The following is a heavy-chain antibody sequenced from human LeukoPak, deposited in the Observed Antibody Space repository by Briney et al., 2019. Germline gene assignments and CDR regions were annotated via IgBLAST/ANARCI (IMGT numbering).Heavy chain of an antibody. Sequence: PGGSLRLSCAASGFTFDDYAMPWVRQAPGKGLEWVSGISWNSGSIGYADSVKGRFTISRDNAKNSLYLQMNSLRAEDTAVYYCAKAVQGDYWGQGTLVTVSS. CDR3: AKAVQGDY. J-gene: IGHJ4*02. CDR2: ISWNSGSI. V-gene: IGHV3-9*01. CDR1: GFTFDDYA.